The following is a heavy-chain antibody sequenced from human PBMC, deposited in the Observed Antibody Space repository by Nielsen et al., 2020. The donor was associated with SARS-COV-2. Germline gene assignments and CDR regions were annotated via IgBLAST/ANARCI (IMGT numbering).Heavy chain of an antibody. D-gene: IGHD2-21*01. CDR3: ARDGETPGYNYYYGMDV. CDR2: ISSSGSTI. J-gene: IGHJ6*02. CDR1: GFTFSDYY. Sequence: GESLKISCAASGFTFSDYYMSWIRQAPGKGLEWVSYISSSGSTIYYADSVKGRFTISRDNAKNSLYLQMNSLRAEDTAVYYCARDGETPGYNYYYGMDVWGQGTTVTVSS. V-gene: IGHV3-11*01.